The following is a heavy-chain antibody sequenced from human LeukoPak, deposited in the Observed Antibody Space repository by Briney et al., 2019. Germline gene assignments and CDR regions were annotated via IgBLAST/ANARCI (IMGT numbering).Heavy chain of an antibody. CDR2: ISAGGGST. V-gene: IGHV3-23*01. Sequence: PGGSLRLSCAASGLTFSDYSMTWVRQAPGKGLFWVSGISAGGGSTYYADSVKGRFSISRDNSRNTLYLQMNSLRAEDTAVYYCAKDEAGPEYWGQGTLVTVSS. CDR1: GLTFSDYS. D-gene: IGHD6-13*01. CDR3: AKDEAGPEY. J-gene: IGHJ4*02.